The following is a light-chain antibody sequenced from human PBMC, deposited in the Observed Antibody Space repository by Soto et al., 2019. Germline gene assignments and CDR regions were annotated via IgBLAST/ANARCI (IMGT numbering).Light chain of an antibody. Sequence: NFMLTQPHSVSESPGKTVTISCTRSSGSIASNYVQWFQQRPGSAPTTVIYEDNQRPSGVPDRFSGSIDSSSNSASLTISGLKTEDEADYYCQSFDSSSWMLGGGTKLTVL. CDR2: EDN. J-gene: IGLJ3*02. CDR1: SGSIASNY. CDR3: QSFDSSSWM. V-gene: IGLV6-57*03.